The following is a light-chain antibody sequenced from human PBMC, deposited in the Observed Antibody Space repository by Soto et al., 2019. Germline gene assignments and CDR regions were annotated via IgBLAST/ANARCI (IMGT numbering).Light chain of an antibody. CDR2: GAS. V-gene: IGLV2-14*03. CDR1: SSDVGAYKY. J-gene: IGLJ1*01. CDR3: SSFTGTTTLDV. Sequence: QSALAQPASVSGSPGQSITISCTGTSSDVGAYKYVSWYQQHPDKVPKLIIYGASNRPSGVSNRFSGSKSGNTAFLTISGLQPEDEADYYCSSFTGTTTLDVFGTGTKVTVL.